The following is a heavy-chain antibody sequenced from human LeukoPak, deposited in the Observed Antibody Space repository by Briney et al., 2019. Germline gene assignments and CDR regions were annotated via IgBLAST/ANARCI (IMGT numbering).Heavy chain of an antibody. CDR1: GFTFSSYW. CDR2: IKQDGSEK. D-gene: IGHD5-24*01. CDR3: ARAKREMATKGPAKREYYFDY. Sequence: GGSLRLSCAASGFTFSSYWMSWVRQAPGKGLEWVANIKQDGSEKYYVDSVKGRFTISRDNAKNSLYLQMNSLRAEDTAVYYCARAKREMATKGPAKREYYFDYWGQGTLVTVSS. J-gene: IGHJ4*02. V-gene: IGHV3-7*03.